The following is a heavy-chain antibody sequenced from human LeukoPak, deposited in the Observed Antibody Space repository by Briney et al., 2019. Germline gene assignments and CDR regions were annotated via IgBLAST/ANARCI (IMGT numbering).Heavy chain of an antibody. V-gene: IGHV4-59*01. Sequence: PSETLSLTCTVSGGSISSYYWNWIRQPPGKGLEWIGYTYHSGSTNYNPSLKSRVTISVDTSKNQFSLKLSSVTAADTAVYYCARICTVTTWEPYYYYMDVWGKGTTVTVSS. CDR3: ARICTVTTWEPYYYYMDV. D-gene: IGHD4-11*01. J-gene: IGHJ6*03. CDR1: GGSISSYY. CDR2: TYHSGST.